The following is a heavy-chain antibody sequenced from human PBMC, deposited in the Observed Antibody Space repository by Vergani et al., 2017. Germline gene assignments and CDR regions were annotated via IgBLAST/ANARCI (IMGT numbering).Heavy chain of an antibody. CDR1: GFTFGDYA. J-gene: IGHJ6*03. CDR2: IRSKAYGGTT. Sequence: EVQLVESGGGLVKPGRSLRLSCTASGFTFGDYAMSWFRQAPGKGLEWVGFIRSKAYGGTTEYAASVKGRFTISRDDSKSIAYLQMNSLKTEDTAVYYCTRAPLGLAAASTQHRYYYYYMDVWGKGNTVTVSS. D-gene: IGHD6-13*01. CDR3: TRAPLGLAAASTQHRYYYYYMDV. V-gene: IGHV3-49*05.